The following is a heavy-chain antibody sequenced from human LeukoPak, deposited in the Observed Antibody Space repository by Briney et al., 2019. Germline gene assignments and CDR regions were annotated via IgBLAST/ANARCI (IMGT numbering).Heavy chain of an antibody. Sequence: SETLSLTCTVSGYSISSGYYWGWIRQPPGKGLEWIGSIYHSGSTYYNPSLKSRVTISVDTSKNQFSLKLSSVTAADTAVYYCAREGVYYYDSSGYQKAAFDIWGQGTMVTVSS. D-gene: IGHD3-22*01. CDR1: GYSISSGYY. CDR3: AREGVYYYDSSGYQKAAFDI. J-gene: IGHJ3*02. CDR2: IYHSGST. V-gene: IGHV4-38-2*02.